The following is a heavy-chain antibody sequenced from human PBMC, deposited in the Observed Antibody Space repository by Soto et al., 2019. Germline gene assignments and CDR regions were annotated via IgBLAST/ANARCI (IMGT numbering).Heavy chain of an antibody. Sequence: QVLLQQWGAGLLKPSETLSLTCAVYGGSFSTYYWSWIRQPPGKGLEWIGEINHRGSTNYNPSLKSRVTISVDTSKNQFPPKLSSVTAADRAVYYCARGLNWNYGAFDHWGQGTLVTVSS. V-gene: IGHV4-34*01. CDR2: INHRGST. D-gene: IGHD1-7*01. J-gene: IGHJ4*02. CDR1: GGSFSTYY. CDR3: ARGLNWNYGAFDH.